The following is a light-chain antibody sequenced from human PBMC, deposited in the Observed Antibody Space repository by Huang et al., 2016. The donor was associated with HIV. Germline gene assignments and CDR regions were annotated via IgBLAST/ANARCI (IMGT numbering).Light chain of an antibody. J-gene: IGKJ1*01. CDR2: SAS. V-gene: IGKV1-39*01. Sequence: DIQMTQSPSSLSASVGDRVTITCRASQSISSYLIGYQQKPGKAPKLLIYSASTLQSGVPSRFSGSGSGTDFTLTISSLQPEDFATYYCQQSYDTPTFGQGTKVEIK. CDR3: QQSYDTPT. CDR1: QSISSY.